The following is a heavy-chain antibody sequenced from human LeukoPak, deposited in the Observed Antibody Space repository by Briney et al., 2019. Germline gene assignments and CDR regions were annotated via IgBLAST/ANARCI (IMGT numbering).Heavy chain of an antibody. D-gene: IGHD2-15*01. Sequence: PSETLSLTSTVSGDSINDHYWSWIRQPPGEGLEWIAYIYSSVSTNYNPSLKSRVTISIYTSKSQFSLKLTSVTAADAGVYCCARQRCSGGSCYRVDQLYYMDAWGKGTTVTVSS. J-gene: IGHJ6*03. CDR3: ARQRCSGGSCYRVDQLYYMDA. V-gene: IGHV4-4*09. CDR1: GDSINDHY. CDR2: IYSSVST.